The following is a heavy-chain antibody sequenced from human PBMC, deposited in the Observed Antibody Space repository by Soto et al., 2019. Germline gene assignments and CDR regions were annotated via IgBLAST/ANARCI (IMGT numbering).Heavy chain of an antibody. Sequence: QVQLQESGPGLVKPSQTLSLTCTVSGGSISGDDYYWTWIRQPPGKGLECIGYIYYSGNTYYNPSLRSRLTISLDASKNQFSLKLRSVTAADTALYYCARAPSIPLQMASNRGWFHPWGQGTLVTVSS. CDR3: ARAPSIPLQMASNRGWFHP. V-gene: IGHV4-30-4*01. D-gene: IGHD3-10*01. CDR1: GGSISGDDYY. J-gene: IGHJ5*02. CDR2: IYYSGNT.